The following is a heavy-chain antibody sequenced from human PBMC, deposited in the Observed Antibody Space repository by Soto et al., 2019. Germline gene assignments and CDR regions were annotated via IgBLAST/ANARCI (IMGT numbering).Heavy chain of an antibody. CDR2: INPNSGGT. CDR1: GYTFTGYY. V-gene: IGHV1-2*04. J-gene: IGHJ6*02. CDR3: ARSVVVNAPYYYYYGMDV. D-gene: IGHD2-21*01. Sequence: QVQLVQSGAEVKKPGASVKVSCKASGYTFTGYYMHWVRQAPGQGLEWMGWINPNSGGTNYAQKFQGWVTMTRDTSISTAYMELSRPRSDVTAVYYCARSVVVNAPYYYYYGMDVWGQGTTVTVSS.